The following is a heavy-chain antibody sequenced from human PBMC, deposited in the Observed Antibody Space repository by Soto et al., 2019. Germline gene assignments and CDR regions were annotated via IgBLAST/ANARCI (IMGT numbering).Heavy chain of an antibody. CDR3: ARPGYSSSWDKYNWYDP. V-gene: IGHV4-34*01. J-gene: IGHJ5*02. CDR1: GGSFSGYY. CDR2: INHSGST. D-gene: IGHD6-13*01. Sequence: SETLSLTCAVYGGSFSGYYWSWIRQPPGKGLEWIGEINHSGSTNYNPSLKSRVTISVDTSKNQFSLKLSSVTAADTAVYYCARPGYSSSWDKYNWYDPWGQGTLVTVSS.